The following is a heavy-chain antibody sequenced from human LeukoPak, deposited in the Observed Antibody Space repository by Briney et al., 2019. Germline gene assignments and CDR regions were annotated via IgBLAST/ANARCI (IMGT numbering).Heavy chain of an antibody. CDR2: ISSSSSYT. D-gene: IGHD3-9*01. Sequence: GGSLRLSCAASGFTFSSYAMSWVRQAPGKGLEWVSYISSSSSYTNYADSVKGRFTISRDNAKNSLYLQMNSLRAEDTAVYYCARKSDYDILTGLFDYWGQGTLVTVSS. J-gene: IGHJ4*02. CDR3: ARKSDYDILTGLFDY. CDR1: GFTFSSYA. V-gene: IGHV3-11*03.